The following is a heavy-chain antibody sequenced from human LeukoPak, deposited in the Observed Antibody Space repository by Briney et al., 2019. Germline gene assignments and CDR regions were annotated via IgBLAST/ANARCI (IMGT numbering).Heavy chain of an antibody. CDR1: GGTSGSYA. J-gene: IGHJ4*02. V-gene: IGHV1-69*05. CDR2: IIPIFGTA. Sequence: SVKVSCKASGGTSGSYAISWVRQAPGQGLEWMGRIIPIFGTANYAQKFQGRVTITTDESTSTAYMELSSLRSEDTAVYYCARDEGGGPFDYWGQGTLVTVSS. CDR3: ARDEGGGPFDY. D-gene: IGHD2-15*01.